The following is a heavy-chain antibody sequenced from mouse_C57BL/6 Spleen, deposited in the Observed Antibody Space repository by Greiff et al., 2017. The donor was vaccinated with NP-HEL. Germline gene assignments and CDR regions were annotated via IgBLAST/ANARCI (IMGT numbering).Heavy chain of an antibody. CDR2: IDPPGSCT. CDR1: GYTFTSYW. CDR3: ASCGLLRAMDD. D-gene: IGHD3-1*01. Sequence: QVQLKQPGAELVMPGASVKLSCKASGYTFTSYWMHWVKQRPGQGLEWIGMIDPPGSCTNYNEKFKSKSTLTVDKSSSTAYMQLSSLTSEDSAVYYCASCGLLRAMDDWGQGTSVTVSS. J-gene: IGHJ4*01. V-gene: IGHV1-69*01.